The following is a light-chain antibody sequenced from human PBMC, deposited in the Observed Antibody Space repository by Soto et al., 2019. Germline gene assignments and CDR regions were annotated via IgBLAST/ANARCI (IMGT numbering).Light chain of an antibody. CDR3: QQYGSYPFT. Sequence: DIEMTQSPSTLSASVGDRVTITCRASQSISSWLAWYQQKPGKAPNLLIYKESSLESGVPSRFSGSGSGTEFTLTISSLQPDDCATYYCQQYGSYPFTFGPGTKVDIK. V-gene: IGKV1-5*03. J-gene: IGKJ3*01. CDR1: QSISSW. CDR2: KES.